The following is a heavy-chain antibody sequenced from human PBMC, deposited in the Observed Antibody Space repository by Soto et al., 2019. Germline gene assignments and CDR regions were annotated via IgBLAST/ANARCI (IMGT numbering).Heavy chain of an antibody. D-gene: IGHD3-22*01. CDR1: GYRFSSYW. CDR2: IYPGDSDT. J-gene: IGHJ6*02. Sequence: PGESLKISCQGPGYRFSSYWIAWVRQMPGKGLEWMGIIYPGDSDTIDSPSFQGQVTFSVDKSTSSAYLQWSSLKASDTAMYYCARQGSSGAYYSYGMDVWGQGTTVTVSS. CDR3: ARQGSSGAYYSYGMDV. V-gene: IGHV5-51*01.